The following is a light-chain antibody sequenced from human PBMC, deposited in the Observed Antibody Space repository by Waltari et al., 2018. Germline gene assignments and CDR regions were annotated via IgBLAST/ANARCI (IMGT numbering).Light chain of an antibody. J-gene: IGKJ1*01. CDR3: QKYEALPAT. V-gene: IGKV3-20*01. CDR2: GAS. Sequence: TPPRGHLSFSPEEGSSLSCRASQSVGRDLAWYQQKPGQAPRLLIYGASTRATGIPDRFSGSGSGTDFSLIISRLEPEDFAVYYCQKYEALPATFGRGTKVEIK. CDR1: QSVGRD.